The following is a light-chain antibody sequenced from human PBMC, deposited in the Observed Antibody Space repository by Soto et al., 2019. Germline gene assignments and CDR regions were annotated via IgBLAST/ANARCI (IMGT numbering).Light chain of an antibody. CDR1: SSDVGGYNA. CDR3: NSFRVNRLYV. CDR2: EVT. Sequence: QSALTQPASVSGSPGQSITISCTGTSSDVGGYNAVSWYQHHPGKAPKLIICEVTHRPAGISDRFSASKSGNTASLTISGLQAEDEADYYCNSFRVNRLYVFGTGTKVTVL. V-gene: IGLV2-14*01. J-gene: IGLJ1*01.